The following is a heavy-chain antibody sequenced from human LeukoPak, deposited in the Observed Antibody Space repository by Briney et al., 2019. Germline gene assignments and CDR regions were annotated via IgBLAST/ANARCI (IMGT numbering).Heavy chain of an antibody. CDR2: INPSGGST. CDR3: ARDYTWKLSL. CDR1: AYTFTSYY. J-gene: IGHJ3*01. Sequence: ASVKVSCKASAYTFTSYYMHWVRQAPGQGLEWMGIINPSGGSTSYAQKFQGRVTMTRDMSTSTAYMELSSLRSEDTAVYYCARDYTWKLSLWGQGTMVTVSS. D-gene: IGHD1-26*01. V-gene: IGHV1-46*01.